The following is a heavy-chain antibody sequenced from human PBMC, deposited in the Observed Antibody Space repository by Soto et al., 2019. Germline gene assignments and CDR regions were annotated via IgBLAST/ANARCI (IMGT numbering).Heavy chain of an antibody. D-gene: IGHD4-17*01. J-gene: IGHJ6*02. CDR3: ARPYGDFRYYYYGMDV. CDR2: IWYDGSNK. V-gene: IGHV3-33*01. CDR1: GFTFSSYG. Sequence: QVQLVESGGGVVQPGRSLRLSCAASGFTFSSYGMHWVRQAPGKGLEWVAVIWYDGSNKYYADSVKGRFTISRDNSKNTLYLQMNSLRAEDSAVYYCARPYGDFRYYYYGMDVWGQVTTVTVSS.